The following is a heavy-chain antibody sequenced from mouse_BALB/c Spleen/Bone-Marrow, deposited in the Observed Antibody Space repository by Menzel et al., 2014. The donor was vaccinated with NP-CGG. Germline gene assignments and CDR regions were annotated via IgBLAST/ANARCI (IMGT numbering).Heavy chain of an antibody. D-gene: IGHD4-1*01. V-gene: IGHV14-3*02. Sequence: EVKLMESGAELVKPGASVKLSCTASGFNIKDTYMHWVKQRPEQGLEWIGRIDPANGNTKYDPKFQGKATITADTSSNTAYPQLSSLTSEDTAVYYCARWEYYAMDYWGQGTSVTGSS. CDR2: IDPANGNT. CDR3: ARWEYYAMDY. J-gene: IGHJ4*01. CDR1: GFNIKDTY.